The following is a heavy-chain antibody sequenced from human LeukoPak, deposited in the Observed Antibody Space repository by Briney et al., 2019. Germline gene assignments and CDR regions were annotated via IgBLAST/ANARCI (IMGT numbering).Heavy chain of an antibody. CDR1: GYTFTGYY. Sequence: ASVNVSCKASGYTFTGYYMHWVRQAPGQGLEWMGWINPNSGGTNYAQKFQGWVTMTRDTSISTAYMELSRLRSDDTAVYYCARDSSPGVVENYFDYWGQGTLVTVSS. CDR2: INPNSGGT. J-gene: IGHJ4*02. D-gene: IGHD2-15*01. CDR3: ARDSSPGVVENYFDY. V-gene: IGHV1-2*04.